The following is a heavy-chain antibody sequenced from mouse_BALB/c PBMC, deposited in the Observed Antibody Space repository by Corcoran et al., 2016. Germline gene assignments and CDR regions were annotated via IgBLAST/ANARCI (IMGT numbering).Heavy chain of an antibody. CDR2: INPYNGAT. V-gene: IGHV1-26*01. CDR1: GYSFTGYY. J-gene: IGHJ4*01. CDR3: ARWADYYAMDY. Sequence: EVQLQQSGPELVKPGASVKISCKASGYSFTGYYIHWVKQSHVKSLEWIGRINPYNGATSYNQNFKDKASLTVDKSSSTAYMELHSLTSEDSAVYYCARWADYYAMDYWGQGTSVTVSS.